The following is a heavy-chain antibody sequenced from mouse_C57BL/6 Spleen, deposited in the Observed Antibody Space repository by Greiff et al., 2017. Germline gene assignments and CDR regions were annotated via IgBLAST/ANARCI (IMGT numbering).Heavy chain of an antibody. J-gene: IGHJ3*01. CDR2: ISYDGSN. D-gene: IGHD2-4*01. CDR1: GYSITSGYY. V-gene: IGHV3-6*01. Sequence: EVQLQQSGPGLVKPSQSLSLTCSVTGYSITSGYYWNWIRQFPGNKLEWMGYISYDGSNNYNPSLKNRISITRDTSKNQFFLKLNSVTTEDTATYYCARDSDYDYDGGIGYWGQGTLVTVSA. CDR3: ARDSDYDYDGGIGY.